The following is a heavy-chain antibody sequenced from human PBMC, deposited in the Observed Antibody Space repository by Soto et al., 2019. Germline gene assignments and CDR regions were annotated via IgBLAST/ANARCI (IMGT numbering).Heavy chain of an antibody. CDR1: GFTFSSYA. Sequence: GGSLRLSCAASGFTFSSYAMSWVRQAPGKGLEWVSAISGSGGSTYYADSVKGRFTISRDNSKNTLYLQMNSLRAEDTAVYYCAKDLAWELPYPSAGEYYYGMDVWGQGTTVTVSS. CDR2: ISGSGGST. V-gene: IGHV3-23*01. D-gene: IGHD1-26*01. J-gene: IGHJ6*02. CDR3: AKDLAWELPYPSAGEYYYGMDV.